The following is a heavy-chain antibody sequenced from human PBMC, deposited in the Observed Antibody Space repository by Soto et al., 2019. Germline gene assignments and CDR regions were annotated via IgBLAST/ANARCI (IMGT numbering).Heavy chain of an antibody. CDR1: GGSISSGGYY. J-gene: IGHJ6*02. CDR2: IYYSGST. D-gene: IGHD3-10*01. V-gene: IGHV4-31*03. CDR3: ARDQGVRGVDPRYYYYGMDV. Sequence: SETLSLTCTVSGGSISSGGYYWSWIRQHPGKGLEWIGYIYYSGSTYYNPSLKSRVTISVDTSKNQFSLKLSSVTAADTAVYYCARDQGVRGVDPRYYYYGMDVWGQGTTLTVSS.